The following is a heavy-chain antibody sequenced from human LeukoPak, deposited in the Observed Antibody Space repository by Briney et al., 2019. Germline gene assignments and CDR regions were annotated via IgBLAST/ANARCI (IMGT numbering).Heavy chain of an antibody. CDR2: IYSDGST. D-gene: IGHD1-26*01. J-gene: IGHJ4*02. CDR1: GFIVSGDF. Sequence: GGSLRLSSAASGFIVSGDFMSWVRQAPGKGLEWVSVIYSDGSTYYADSVKGRFTISRDNSKNTLDLQMTGLRAEDTAVYYCARERGRGRDSPWFDYWGQGTLVTVSS. V-gene: IGHV3-53*01. CDR3: ARERGRGRDSPWFDY.